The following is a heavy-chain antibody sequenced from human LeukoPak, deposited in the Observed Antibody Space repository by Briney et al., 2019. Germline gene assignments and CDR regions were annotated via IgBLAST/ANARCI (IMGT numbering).Heavy chain of an antibody. J-gene: IGHJ5*02. CDR1: GFTFTCCW. Sequence: GGSLRLSCAASGFTFTCCWMSWVRQTPGKGLEWVASIKQDGREKFYADSVKGRFTISRDNSKNSLYLQMNSLRTEDTALYYCAKARYCSSTSCPDNWFDPWGQGTLVTVSS. CDR2: IKQDGREK. D-gene: IGHD2-2*01. V-gene: IGHV3-7*03. CDR3: AKARYCSSTSCPDNWFDP.